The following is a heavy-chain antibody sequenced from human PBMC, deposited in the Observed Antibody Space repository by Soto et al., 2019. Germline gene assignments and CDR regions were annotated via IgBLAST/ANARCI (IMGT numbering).Heavy chain of an antibody. V-gene: IGHV4-59*01. CDR1: GDSISSYY. D-gene: IGHD5-12*01. CDR2: IHYNGNT. CDR3: AREGNLGRWLQPLDF. Sequence: SETLSLTCAVSGDSISSYYCMWVRQPPGKGLEWIGNIHYNGNTKYNPSLKSRVSMSVDTSKNQFSLRLISVTAADTAKYFCAREGNLGRWLQPLDFWGQGTLVTVSS. J-gene: IGHJ4*02.